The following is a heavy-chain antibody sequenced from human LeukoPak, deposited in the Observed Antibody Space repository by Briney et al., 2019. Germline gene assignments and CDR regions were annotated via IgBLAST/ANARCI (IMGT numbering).Heavy chain of an antibody. J-gene: IGHJ6*03. CDR3: ARGAAAYYYYMDV. CDR2: IYTSGST. CDR1: GGSISSGSYY. Sequence: TLSLTCTVSGGSISSGSYYWSWIRQPAGKGLEWIGRIYTSGSTNYNPSLKSRVTISVDTSQKQFSLKLSSVTAADTAVYYCARGAAAYYYYMDVWGKGTTVTISS. D-gene: IGHD6-25*01. V-gene: IGHV4-61*02.